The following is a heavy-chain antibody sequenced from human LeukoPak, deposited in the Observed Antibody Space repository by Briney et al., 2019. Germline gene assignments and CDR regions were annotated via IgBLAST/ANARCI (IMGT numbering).Heavy chain of an antibody. Sequence: PSETLSLTCTVSGGSISSGSYYWSWIRQPAGKGLEWIGRIYTSGSTNYNPSLRSRVTISVDTSKNQFSLKLSSVTAADTAVYYCARGGYCGGDCYFYYWGQGTLVTVSS. J-gene: IGHJ4*02. CDR1: GGSISSGSYY. CDR2: IYTSGST. CDR3: ARGGYCGGDCYFYY. D-gene: IGHD2-21*02. V-gene: IGHV4-61*02.